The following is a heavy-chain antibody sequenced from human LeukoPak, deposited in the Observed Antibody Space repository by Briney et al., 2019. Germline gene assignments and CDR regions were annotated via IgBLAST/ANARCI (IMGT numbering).Heavy chain of an antibody. Sequence: PGGSLRLSCAASGFTFSDYGMSWVRQAPGQGLEWGANIKKDGSEKFYVDSVKGRFTISRDNAKNSLYLQMNSLRAEDTAVYYCARASTPVVVAATDYWGQGTLVTVSS. CDR1: GFTFSDYG. CDR2: IKKDGSEK. D-gene: IGHD2-15*01. CDR3: ARASTPVVVAATDY. V-gene: IGHV3-7*01. J-gene: IGHJ4*02.